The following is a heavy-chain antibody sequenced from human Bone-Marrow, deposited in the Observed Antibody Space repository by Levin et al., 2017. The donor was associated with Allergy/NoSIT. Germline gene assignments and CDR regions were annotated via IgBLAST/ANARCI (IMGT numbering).Heavy chain of an antibody. CDR2: ISNSGTYK. V-gene: IGHV3-21*01. D-gene: IGHD4-17*01. CDR3: AREAYGDYFFDY. CDR1: GFMFSSHS. J-gene: IGHJ4*02. Sequence: SCTASGFMFSSHSINWVRQAPGKGLEWVSSISNSGTYKYYANSVRGRFTISRDNAKNSLSLEMNSLRAEDTAVYYCAREAYGDYFFDYWGQGTLVTVSS.